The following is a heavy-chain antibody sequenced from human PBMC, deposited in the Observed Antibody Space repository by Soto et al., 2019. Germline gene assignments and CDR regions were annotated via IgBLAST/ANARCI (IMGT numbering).Heavy chain of an antibody. CDR3: AKDGRVTIFGVVLYYYYYYMDV. CDR2: ISYDGSKK. D-gene: IGHD3-3*01. J-gene: IGHJ6*03. Sequence: PGGSLSLSCAASGFTFSSYGMHWVRQAPGKGLEWVAVISYDGSKKYYADSVKGRFTISRDNSKNTLYLQMNSLRAEDTAVYYCAKDGRVTIFGVVLYYYYYYMDVWGKGTTVTVSS. V-gene: IGHV3-30*18. CDR1: GFTFSSYG.